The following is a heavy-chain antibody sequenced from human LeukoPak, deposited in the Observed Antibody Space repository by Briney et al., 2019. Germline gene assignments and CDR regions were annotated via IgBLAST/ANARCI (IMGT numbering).Heavy chain of an antibody. CDR1: GYTFTGYY. V-gene: IGHV1-2*02. J-gene: IGHJ3*02. Sequence: ASVKVSCKASGYTFTGYYMHWVRQAPGQGLEWMGWINPNSGGTNYAQKFQGRVTMTRDTSISTAYMELSRLRSDDTAVYYCARSLYYYDSSGYHHDAFDIWGQGTMVTVSS. CDR3: ARSLYYYDSSGYHHDAFDI. CDR2: INPNSGGT. D-gene: IGHD3-22*01.